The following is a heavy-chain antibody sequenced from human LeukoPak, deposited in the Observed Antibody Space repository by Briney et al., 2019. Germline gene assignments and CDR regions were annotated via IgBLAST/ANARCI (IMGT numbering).Heavy chain of an antibody. CDR3: ARSTTVTGPFDY. CDR2: LDWDDDK. Sequence: SGPALAKPTQTLTLTCTFSGSSLSTSGMRVSWIRQPPGKALEWLARLDWDDDKFYCPSLKTRLTISKDTSKNQVVLTMTNMDPVDTATYYCARSTTVTGPFDYWGQGTLVTVSS. J-gene: IGHJ4*02. V-gene: IGHV2-70*04. CDR1: GSSLSTSGMR. D-gene: IGHD4-17*01.